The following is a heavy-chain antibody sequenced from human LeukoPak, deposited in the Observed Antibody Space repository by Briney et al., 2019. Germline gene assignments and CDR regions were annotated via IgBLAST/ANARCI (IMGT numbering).Heavy chain of an antibody. CDR3: ARGRLLWFGEPYYFDY. D-gene: IGHD3-10*01. CDR2: IYYSGST. Sequence: ASETLSLTCTVSGGSISSSSYYWGWIRQPPGKGLEWIGSIYYSGSTYYNPSLKSRVTISVDTSKNQFSLKLSSVTAADTAVYYCARGRLLWFGEPYYFDYWGQGTLVTVSS. J-gene: IGHJ4*02. CDR1: GGSISSSSYY. V-gene: IGHV4-39*07.